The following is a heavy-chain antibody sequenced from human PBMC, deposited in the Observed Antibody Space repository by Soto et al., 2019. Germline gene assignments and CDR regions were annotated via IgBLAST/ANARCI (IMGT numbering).Heavy chain of an antibody. D-gene: IGHD6-19*01. J-gene: IGHJ4*02. Sequence: XGTLSLPCTVSGASVTGFYWSWIRQPPGKGLEWIGYVFHSGSSNYNPSLKSRVTISVDTSKSQISLRLTSVTAADTAVYYCERAQGLGVAHIDYWGQGTLVTVSS. V-gene: IGHV4-59*02. CDR2: VFHSGSS. CDR1: GASVTGFY. CDR3: ERAQGLGVAHIDY.